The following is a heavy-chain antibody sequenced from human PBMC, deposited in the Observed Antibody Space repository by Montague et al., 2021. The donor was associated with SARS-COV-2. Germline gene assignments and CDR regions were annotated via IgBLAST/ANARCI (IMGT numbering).Heavy chain of an antibody. V-gene: IGHV4-34*01. CDR2: VNHSGHT. J-gene: IGHJ4*02. CDR1: GGSLSGDH. D-gene: IGHD6-6*01. Sequence: SETLSLTCAVYGGSLSGDHWSWIRQPPGKGPEWIGEVNHSGHTNYNVSLKSRVTMSVDTSKSQFSLKVRSVTAADTAVYCCAGGPVGVAARLRYYLDQWGQGTLVTVSS. CDR3: AGGPVGVAARLRYYLDQ.